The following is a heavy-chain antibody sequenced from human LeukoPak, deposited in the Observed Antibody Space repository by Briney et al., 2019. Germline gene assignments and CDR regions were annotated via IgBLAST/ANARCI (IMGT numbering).Heavy chain of an antibody. V-gene: IGHV1-2*02. D-gene: IGHD5-18*01. Sequence: GASVKVSCKTSGYTFTGYYMHWMRQAPGQGLEWMGWINPNSGGTNYAQKFQGRVTMTRDTSISTAFMELSRLRSDDTAVYYCARNTATDLYYFDYWGQGTLVTVSS. CDR2: INPNSGGT. CDR3: ARNTATDLYYFDY. CDR1: GYTFTGYY. J-gene: IGHJ4*02.